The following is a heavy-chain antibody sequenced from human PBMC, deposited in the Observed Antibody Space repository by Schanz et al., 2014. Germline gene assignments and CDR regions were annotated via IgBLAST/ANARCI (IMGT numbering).Heavy chain of an antibody. V-gene: IGHV3-66*04. Sequence: EVQLVESGGGLVQPGGSLRLSCAASGFSVSSNFMTWVRQAPGKGLEWVSLIYSGGDTNYAGSVKGRFTISRDGSKNTLYLQMNSLRAEDTAVYYCAKHRHYADNNGYPGIDYWGQGTLVTVS. CDR2: IYSGGDT. CDR1: GFSVSSNF. J-gene: IGHJ4*02. D-gene: IGHD3-16*01. CDR3: AKHRHYADNNGYPGIDY.